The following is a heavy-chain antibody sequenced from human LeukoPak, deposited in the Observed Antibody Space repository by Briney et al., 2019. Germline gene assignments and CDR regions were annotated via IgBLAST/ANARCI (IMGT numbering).Heavy chain of an antibody. Sequence: SETLSLTCSVSGGSISSNRYYWDWVRQSPRKGLEWIGNVYYSGSSFYNPSLRSRVTISIDTSKSQFSLKLSSVTAADTAVYYCARHPAGDSGRFDYWGQGTLVTVAS. V-gene: IGHV4-39*01. CDR1: GGSISSNRYY. D-gene: IGHD1-26*01. J-gene: IGHJ4*02. CDR2: VYYSGSS. CDR3: ARHPAGDSGRFDY.